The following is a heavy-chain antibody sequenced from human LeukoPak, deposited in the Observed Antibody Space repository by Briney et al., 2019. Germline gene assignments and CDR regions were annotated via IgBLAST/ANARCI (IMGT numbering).Heavy chain of an antibody. CDR3: ARDRVVVPAAFDY. CDR2: INPNSGGT. V-gene: IGHV1-2*02. Sequence: ASVKVSCKSSGYTFTAYYMHWVRHAPGQGLEWMGWINPNSGGTNYAQKFRGRVTMTRDTSISTAYMELSRLRSDDTAVYYCARDRVVVPAAFDYWGQGTLVTVSS. CDR1: GYTFTAYY. D-gene: IGHD2-2*01. J-gene: IGHJ4*02.